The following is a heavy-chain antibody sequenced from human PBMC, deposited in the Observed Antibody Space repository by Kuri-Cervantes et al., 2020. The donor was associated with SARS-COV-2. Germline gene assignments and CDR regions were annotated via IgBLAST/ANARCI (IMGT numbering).Heavy chain of an antibody. CDR3: VKDVGYGDLAFGY. CDR2: ISSNGGST. D-gene: IGHD4-17*01. Sequence: GGSLRLSCSASGFTFSSYAMHWVRQAPGKGLKYVSAISSNGGSTYYADSAKGRFTISRDNSKNTLYLQMSSLRAEDTAVYYCVKDVGYGDLAFGYWGQGTLVTVSS. J-gene: IGHJ4*02. V-gene: IGHV3-64D*08. CDR1: GFTFSSYA.